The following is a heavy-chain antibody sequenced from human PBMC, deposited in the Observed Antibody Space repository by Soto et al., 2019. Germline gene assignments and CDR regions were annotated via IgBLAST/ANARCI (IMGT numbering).Heavy chain of an antibody. J-gene: IGHJ4*02. CDR1: GFTFRDYA. Sequence: GGSLRLSCIASGFTFRDYAISWFRQAPGKGLQWVSFIRSNIYDGTTEYAASVKDRFSISRDDSKTIAYLQMDSPKTEDTGVYYCTRVSPDCSDGSCYPLNWGQGTLVTVSS. CDR2: IRSNIYDGTT. V-gene: IGHV3-49*03. D-gene: IGHD2-15*01. CDR3: TRVSPDCSDGSCYPLN.